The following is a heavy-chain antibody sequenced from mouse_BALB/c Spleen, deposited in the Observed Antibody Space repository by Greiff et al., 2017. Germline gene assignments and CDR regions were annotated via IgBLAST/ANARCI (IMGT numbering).Heavy chain of an antibody. CDR2: ISSGGSYT. D-gene: IGHD1-1*01. CDR1: GFTFSSYA. Sequence: EVMLVESGGGLVKPGGSLKLSCAASGFTFSSYAMSWVRQSPEKRLEWVAEISSGGSYTYYPDTVTGRFTISRDNAKNTLYLEMSSLRSEDTAMYYCARGTYGSSGYYAMDYWGQGTSVTVSS. V-gene: IGHV5-9-4*01. CDR3: ARGTYGSSGYYAMDY. J-gene: IGHJ4*01.